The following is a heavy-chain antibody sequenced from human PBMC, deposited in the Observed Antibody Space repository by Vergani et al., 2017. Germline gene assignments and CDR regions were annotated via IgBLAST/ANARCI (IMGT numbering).Heavy chain of an antibody. J-gene: IGHJ5*02. D-gene: IGHD1/OR15-1a*01. CDR1: GGTFSSYA. CDR3: ARAQQALGGDNWFDP. Sequence: QVQLVQSGAEVKKPGSSVKVSCKASGGTFSSYAISWVRQAPGQGLEWMGRIIPILGIANYAHKFQGRVTITADKSTSTAYMERSSLRAEDTAVYYCARAQQALGGDNWFDPWGQGTLVTVSS. CDR2: IIPILGIA. V-gene: IGHV1-69*04.